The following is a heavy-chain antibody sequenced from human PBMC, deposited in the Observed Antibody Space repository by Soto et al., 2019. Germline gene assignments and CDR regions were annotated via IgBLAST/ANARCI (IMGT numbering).Heavy chain of an antibody. CDR1: GGTFSSYA. CDR3: ARSIKRSSGWYLSEVYYYYYAMDV. J-gene: IGHJ6*02. D-gene: IGHD6-19*01. CDR2: IIPIFGTA. Sequence: SVKVSCKASGGTFSSYAISWVRQAPGQGLEWMGGIIPIFGTANYAQKFQGRVTITADESTSTAYMELSSLRSEDTAVYYCARSIKRSSGWYLSEVYYYYYAMDVWGQGTTVTVSS. V-gene: IGHV1-69*13.